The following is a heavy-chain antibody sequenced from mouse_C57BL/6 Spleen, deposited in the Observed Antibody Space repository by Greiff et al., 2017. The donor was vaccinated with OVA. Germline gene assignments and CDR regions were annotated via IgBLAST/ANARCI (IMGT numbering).Heavy chain of an antibody. V-gene: IGHV5-4*01. CDR3: ARDQGATYWYFDV. CDR2: ISDGGSYT. Sequence: EVKLMESGGGLVKPGGSLKLSCAASGFTFSSYAMSWVRQTPEKRLEWVATISDGGSYTYYPDNVKGRFTISRDNAKNNLYLQMSHLKSEDTAMYDCARDQGATYWYFDVWGTGTTVTVSS. D-gene: IGHD3-1*01. J-gene: IGHJ1*03. CDR1: GFTFSSYA.